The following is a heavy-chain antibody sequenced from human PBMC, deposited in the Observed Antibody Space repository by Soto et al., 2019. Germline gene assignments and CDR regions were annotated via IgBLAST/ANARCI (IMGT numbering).Heavy chain of an antibody. V-gene: IGHV1-18*01. J-gene: IGHJ5*02. Sequence: QVQLVQSGAEVKKPGASVKVSCKSSGYTFTSYGISWVRQAPGQGLEWMGWISGYNGNTNYAQKLQGRVTMTTDTPTSTAYMGLRSLRSDDTAVYYCARDGGYKWNDGGWFDPWGQGTLVTVSS. CDR1: GYTFTSYG. CDR3: ARDGGYKWNDGGWFDP. CDR2: ISGYNGNT. D-gene: IGHD1-1*01.